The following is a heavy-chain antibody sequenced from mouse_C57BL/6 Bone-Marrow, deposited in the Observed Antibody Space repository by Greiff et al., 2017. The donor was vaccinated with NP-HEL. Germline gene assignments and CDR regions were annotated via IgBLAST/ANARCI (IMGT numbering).Heavy chain of an antibody. CDR3: ARGGSFDWFAY. CDR1: GYTFTSYG. V-gene: IGHV1-81*01. J-gene: IGHJ3*01. CDR2: IYPRSGNT. Sequence: VQLQESGAELARPGASVKLSCKASGYTFTSYGISWVKQRTGQGLEWIGEIYPRSGNTYYNEKFKGKATLTADKSSSTAYMELRSLTSEDSAVYFGARGGSFDWFAYWGQGTLVTVSA.